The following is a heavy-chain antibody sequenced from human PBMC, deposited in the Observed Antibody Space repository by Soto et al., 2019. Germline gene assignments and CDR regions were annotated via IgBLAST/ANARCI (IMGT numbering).Heavy chain of an antibody. CDR3: AKSLLLDFWSGYYIIDPFDY. Sequence: GGSLRLSCAASGFTFSSYAMSWVRQAPGKGLEWVSAISGSGGSTYYADSVKGRFTISRDNSKNTLYLQMNSLRAEDTAVYYCAKSLLLDFWSGYYIIDPFDYWGKGPLVTVSS. CDR2: ISGSGGST. D-gene: IGHD3-3*01. CDR1: GFTFSSYA. V-gene: IGHV3-23*01. J-gene: IGHJ4*02.